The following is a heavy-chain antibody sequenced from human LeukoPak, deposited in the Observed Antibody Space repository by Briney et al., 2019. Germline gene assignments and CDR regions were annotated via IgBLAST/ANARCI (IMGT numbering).Heavy chain of an antibody. CDR3: AKLVGEGFDY. J-gene: IGHJ4*02. D-gene: IGHD3-10*01. V-gene: IGHV3-30*18. CDR2: ISYDGSNK. CDR1: GFTFSSYG. Sequence: GGSLRLSCAASGFTFSSYGMHWVRQAPGKGLEWVAVISYDGSNKYYADSVKGRFTISRDNSKNTLYLQMNSLRAEDTAVYYCAKLVGEGFDYWGRGPLVTVSS.